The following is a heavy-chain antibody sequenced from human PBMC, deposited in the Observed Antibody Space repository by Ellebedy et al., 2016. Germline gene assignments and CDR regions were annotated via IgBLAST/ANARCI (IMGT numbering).Heavy chain of an antibody. D-gene: IGHD5-18*01. CDR1: GGFISSSSYY. CDR3: ARHVYSYGHAFDI. CDR2: IYYSGST. V-gene: IGHV4-39*01. Sequence: SETLSLXXTVSGGFISSSSYYWGWIRQPPGKGLEWIGSIYYSGSTYYNPSLKSRVTISVDTSKNQFSLKLSSVTAADTAVYYCARHVYSYGHAFDIWGQGTMVTVSS. J-gene: IGHJ3*02.